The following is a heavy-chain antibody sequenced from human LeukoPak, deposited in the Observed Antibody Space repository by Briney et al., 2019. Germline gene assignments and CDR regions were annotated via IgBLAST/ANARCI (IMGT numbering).Heavy chain of an antibody. V-gene: IGHV4-31*03. CDR3: AILAPFDY. J-gene: IGHJ4*02. CDR1: GASVSSLGHY. CDR2: IHYSGNT. Sequence: SETLSLTCSVSGASVSSLGHYWSWIRQHPVKGLEWIGYIHYSGNTLYNPSLRSRITMSLDASKNQFSLKLNSVTAADTAVYYCAILAPFDYWGQGALVTVSS.